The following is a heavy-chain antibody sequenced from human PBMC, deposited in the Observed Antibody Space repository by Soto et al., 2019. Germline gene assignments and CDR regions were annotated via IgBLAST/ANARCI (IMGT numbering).Heavy chain of an antibody. J-gene: IGHJ6*03. D-gene: IGHD3-16*01. CDR2: INAGNGNT. V-gene: IGHV1-3*01. CDR1: GYTFANCA. Sequence: QGRLVQSGTEVNKPGAAVMVSCKATGYTFANCAIHRVRQAPGHACEWMGWINAGNGNTRNSQKFQGRVTFTRDTSATTAHMEVGSLRFEDTAVDYGARDLAGWGRTNGHYCVDFWGQGTTVIVSS. CDR3: ARDLAGWGRTNGHYCVDF.